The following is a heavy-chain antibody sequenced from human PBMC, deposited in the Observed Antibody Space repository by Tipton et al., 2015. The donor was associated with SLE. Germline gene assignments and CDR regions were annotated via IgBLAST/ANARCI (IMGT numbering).Heavy chain of an antibody. J-gene: IGHJ2*01. D-gene: IGHD1-1*01. CDR1: GDSVSVSGYS. Sequence: TLSLTCSVSGDSVSVSGYSWGWIRQPPGKGLQWIGVLYYTGTTHYSPSLKSRVTISGDTSSQFSLRLTSVTATDTAVYYCARRWKEIFYFNLWGRGILVTVSS. CDR2: LYYTGTT. CDR3: ARRWKEIFYFNL. V-gene: IGHV4-39*01.